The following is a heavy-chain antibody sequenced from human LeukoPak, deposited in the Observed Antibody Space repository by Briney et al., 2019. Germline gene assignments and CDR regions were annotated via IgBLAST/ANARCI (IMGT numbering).Heavy chain of an antibody. J-gene: IGHJ3*02. V-gene: IGHV4-59*11. CDR1: GGSISSHY. CDR3: ATSRDLSSSWYGGGAFDI. Sequence: SETLSLTCTVSGGSISSHYWSWIRQPPGKGLEWIGYIYYSGSTNYNPSPKSRVTISVDTSKNQFSLKLSSVTAADTAVYYCATSRDLSSSWYGGGAFDIWGQGTMVTVSS. D-gene: IGHD6-13*01. CDR2: IYYSGST.